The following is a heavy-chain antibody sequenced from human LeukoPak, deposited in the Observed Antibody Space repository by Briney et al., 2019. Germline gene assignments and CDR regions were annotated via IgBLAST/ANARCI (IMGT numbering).Heavy chain of an antibody. CDR2: ISGSGGST. Sequence: GGSLRLSCTASGFTFSSYAMSWVRQAPGKGLEWVSAISGSGGSTYSADSVKGRFTISRDNSKNTLYLQMNSLGAEASAVYYCAKDGESGSYPDYWGQGTPVTVSS. CDR1: GFTFSSYA. V-gene: IGHV3-23*01. CDR3: AKDGESGSYPDY. J-gene: IGHJ4*02. D-gene: IGHD1-26*01.